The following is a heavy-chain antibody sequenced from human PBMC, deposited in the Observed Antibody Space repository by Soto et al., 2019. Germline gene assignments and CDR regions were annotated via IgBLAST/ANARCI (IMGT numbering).Heavy chain of an antibody. J-gene: IGHJ5*02. Sequence: QVQLVQSGAEVRKPGASVKVSCKASGYTFTSYDINWVRQATGQGLEWMGWMNPNSGNPGYAQKFQGRVTMTRNTXXSTAHMELSSLRSEDTAVYYCASEKTGTTSNWFDPWGQGTLVTVSS. CDR1: GYTFTSYD. CDR2: MNPNSGNP. V-gene: IGHV1-8*01. D-gene: IGHD1-7*01. CDR3: ASEKTGTTSNWFDP.